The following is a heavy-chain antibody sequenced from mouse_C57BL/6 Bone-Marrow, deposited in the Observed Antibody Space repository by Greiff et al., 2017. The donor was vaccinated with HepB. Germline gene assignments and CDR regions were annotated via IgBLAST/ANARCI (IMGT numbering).Heavy chain of an antibody. V-gene: IGHV1-7*01. J-gene: IGHJ3*01. Sequence: QVQLQQSGAELAKPGASVKLSCQASGYTFTSYWMHWVKQRPGQGLEWIGYINPCSGYTKYNQKFQDKATLTADKSSCTAYMQLSSLTYEDSAVYYCADYYGSIHVGFAYWGQGTLVTVSA. CDR2: INPCSGYT. D-gene: IGHD1-1*01. CDR3: ADYYGSIHVGFAY. CDR1: GYTFTSYW.